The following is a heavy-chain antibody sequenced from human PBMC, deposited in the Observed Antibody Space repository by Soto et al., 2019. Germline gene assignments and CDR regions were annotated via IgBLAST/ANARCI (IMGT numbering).Heavy chain of an antibody. CDR3: ARVALGYCSSTSCPLGSWFDP. J-gene: IGHJ5*02. V-gene: IGHV1-18*01. D-gene: IGHD2-2*03. Sequence: GASVKVSCKASGYTFTSYGISWVRQAPGQGLEWMGWISAYNGNTNYAQKLQGRVTMTTDTSTSTAYMELRSLRSDDTAVYYCARVALGYCSSTSCPLGSWFDPWGQGTLVTVSS. CDR2: ISAYNGNT. CDR1: GYTFTSYG.